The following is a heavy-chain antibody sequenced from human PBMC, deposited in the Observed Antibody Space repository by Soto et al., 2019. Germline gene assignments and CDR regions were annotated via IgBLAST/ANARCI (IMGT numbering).Heavy chain of an antibody. CDR2: ISGSGGST. V-gene: IGHV3-23*01. D-gene: IGHD3-3*01. Sequence: AGGSLRLSCAASGFTFSSYSMSWVRQAPGKGLEWVSAISGSGGSTYYADSVKGRFTISRDNSKNTLYLQMNSLRAEDTAVYYCAKDRELYDFWSGPYNIDYWGQGTLVTVSS. CDR3: AKDRELYDFWSGPYNIDY. CDR1: GFTFSSYS. J-gene: IGHJ4*02.